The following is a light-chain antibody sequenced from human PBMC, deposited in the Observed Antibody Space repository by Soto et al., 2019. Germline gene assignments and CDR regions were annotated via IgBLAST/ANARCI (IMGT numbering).Light chain of an antibody. CDR2: GAS. CDR3: QKYGTSPPIT. Sequence: EIVLTQSPGTLSLSPGERATLSCRASQSVSSRYLAWYQQKPGQAPRLLIYGASSRATGIPNRFSGSGSGTDFTLTISRLEPEDFAVYYCQKYGTSPPITFGQGTRLEI. J-gene: IGKJ5*01. V-gene: IGKV3-20*01. CDR1: QSVSSRY.